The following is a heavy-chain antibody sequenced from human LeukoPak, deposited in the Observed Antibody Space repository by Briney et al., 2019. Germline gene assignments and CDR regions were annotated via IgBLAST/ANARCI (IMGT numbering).Heavy chain of an antibody. CDR2: ISQSGST. J-gene: IGHJ4*02. V-gene: IGHV4-38-2*02. CDR3: ASEGNYYGSGSYY. D-gene: IGHD3-10*01. Sequence: PSETLSLTCTVSGYSISSGYDWGWIRQAPGKRLEWLGSISQSGSTYDNPSLKSRVTISVDTSKNQFSLKLSSVTAADTAVYYCASEGNYYGSGSYYWGQGTLVTVSS. CDR1: GYSISSGYD.